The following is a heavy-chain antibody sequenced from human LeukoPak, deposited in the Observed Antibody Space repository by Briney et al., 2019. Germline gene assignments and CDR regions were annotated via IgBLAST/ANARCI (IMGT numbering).Heavy chain of an antibody. Sequence: PSETLSLTCTVSGGSIINYYRSWVRQPPGKGLEWIGYIYYSGSTNYNPSLKSRVTISVDASKNQFSLKLSSVTAADTAVYYCARGGWSKDYCGQGTLVTVSS. V-gene: IGHV4-59*01. CDR3: ARGGWSKDY. J-gene: IGHJ4*01. D-gene: IGHD6-19*01. CDR2: IYYSGST. CDR1: GGSIINYY.